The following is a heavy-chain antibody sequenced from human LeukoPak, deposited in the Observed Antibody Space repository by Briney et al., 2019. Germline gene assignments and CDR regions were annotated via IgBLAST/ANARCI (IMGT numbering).Heavy chain of an antibody. J-gene: IGHJ4*02. V-gene: IGHV4-4*02. Sequence: PSETLSLACAVSGGSISSNNWWIWVRQSPEKGLEWIGEIYHDGSTNYNPSLKSRVTISMDKSKNQLSLKLNFVTAADTAVYYCARDRGGYTYSHDYWGQGTLVTVSS. CDR3: ARDRGGYTYSHDY. CDR2: IYHDGST. CDR1: GGSISSNNW. D-gene: IGHD5-18*01.